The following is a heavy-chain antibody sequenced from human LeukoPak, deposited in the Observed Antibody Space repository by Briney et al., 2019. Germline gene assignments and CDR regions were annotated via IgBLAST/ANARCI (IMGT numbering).Heavy chain of an antibody. V-gene: IGHV3-30*02. CDR3: AKDHSGSYNMDV. CDR1: GFIFSSYG. D-gene: IGHD1-26*01. CDR2: IWYGGSNK. J-gene: IGHJ6*03. Sequence: GGSLRLSCAASGFIFSSYGMHWVRQAPGKGLEWVAVIWYGGSNKYYADSVKGRFTISRDNSKNTLYLQMNSLRAEDTAVYYCAKDHSGSYNMDVWGKGTTVTVSS.